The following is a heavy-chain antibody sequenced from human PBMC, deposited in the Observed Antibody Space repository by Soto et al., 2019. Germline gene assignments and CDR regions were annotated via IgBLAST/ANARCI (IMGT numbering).Heavy chain of an antibody. Sequence: QVQLVESGGGVVQPGRSLRLSCAASGFTFSSYGMHWVRQAPGKGLEWVAVIWYDGSNKYYADSVKGRFTISRDNSKNTLYLQMNSLRAEDTAVYYCARDLVKPLVPRDYYYYYGMDVWVQGTTVTVSS. D-gene: IGHD6-6*01. CDR3: ARDLVKPLVPRDYYYYYGMDV. CDR2: IWYDGSNK. CDR1: GFTFSSYG. V-gene: IGHV3-33*01. J-gene: IGHJ6*02.